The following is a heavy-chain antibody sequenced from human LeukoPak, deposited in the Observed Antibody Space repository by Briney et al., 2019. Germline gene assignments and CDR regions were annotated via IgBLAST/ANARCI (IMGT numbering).Heavy chain of an antibody. V-gene: IGHV4-4*07. D-gene: IGHD6-13*01. J-gene: IGHJ6*03. Sequence: PSETLSLTCTVSGGSISSYYWSWIRQPAGKGLEWIGRIYTSGSTNYNPSLKSGVTMSVDTSKNQFSLKLSSVTAAGTAVYYCARTQQQLVRKTNYYYYYYMDVWGKGTTVTISS. CDR3: ARTQQQLVRKTNYYYYYYMDV. CDR1: GGSISSYY. CDR2: IYTSGST.